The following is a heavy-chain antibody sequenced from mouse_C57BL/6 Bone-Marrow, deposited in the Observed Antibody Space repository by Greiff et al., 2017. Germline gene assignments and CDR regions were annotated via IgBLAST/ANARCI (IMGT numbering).Heavy chain of an antibody. Sequence: QVQLQQSGAELVKPGASVKISCKASGYAFSSYWMNWVKQRPGKGLEWIGQIYPGDGDTNYNGKFKGKATLTADKSSSTAYMQLSSLTSEDSAVYFCAREEIYYDGSSYAWFAYWGHGTLVTVSA. CDR2: IYPGDGDT. CDR3: AREEIYYDGSSYAWFAY. V-gene: IGHV1-80*01. D-gene: IGHD1-1*01. CDR1: GYAFSSYW. J-gene: IGHJ3*01.